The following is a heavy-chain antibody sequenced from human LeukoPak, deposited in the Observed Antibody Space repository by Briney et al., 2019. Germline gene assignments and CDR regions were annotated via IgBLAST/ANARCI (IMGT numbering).Heavy chain of an antibody. CDR2: ISGVSDYI. CDR3: ARIGSGWYWEF. D-gene: IGHD6-19*01. Sequence: GGSLRLSCATSGFTFSSYNMYWVRQAPGKGLEWVSSISGVSDYIFYADPVKGRFTISRDNAKNSLYLQMNSLRAEDTAVYYCARIGSGWYWEFWGQGTLVTVS. J-gene: IGHJ4*02. V-gene: IGHV3-21*01. CDR1: GFTFSSYN.